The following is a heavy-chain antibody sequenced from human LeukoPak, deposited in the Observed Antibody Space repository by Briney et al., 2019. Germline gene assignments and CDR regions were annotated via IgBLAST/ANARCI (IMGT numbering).Heavy chain of an antibody. CDR3: ARGGIGDLGWNYDYYYYYMDV. CDR2: IIPIFGTA. D-gene: IGHD1-7*01. CDR1: GGTFSSYA. V-gene: IGHV1-69*13. J-gene: IGHJ6*03. Sequence: SVKVSCKASGGTFSSYAISWVRQAPGQGLEWMGGIIPIFGTANYAQKFQGRVTITADESTSTAYMEPSSLRSEDTAVYYCARGGIGDLGWNYDYYYYYMDVWGKGTTVTVSS.